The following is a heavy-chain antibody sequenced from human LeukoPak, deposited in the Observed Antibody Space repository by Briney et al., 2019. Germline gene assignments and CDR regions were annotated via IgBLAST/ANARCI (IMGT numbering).Heavy chain of an antibody. CDR2: INPNSGGT. CDR1: GYTFTGYY. J-gene: IGHJ4*02. V-gene: IGHV1-2*02. D-gene: IGHD3-16*01. Sequence: ASVKVSCKASGYTFTGYYMHWVRQAPGQGLEWMGWINPNSGGTNYAQKLQGRVTMTTDTSTNTAYMELRSLRSDDTAVYYCARGGVTFNYFDYWGQGTLVTVSS. CDR3: ARGGVTFNYFDY.